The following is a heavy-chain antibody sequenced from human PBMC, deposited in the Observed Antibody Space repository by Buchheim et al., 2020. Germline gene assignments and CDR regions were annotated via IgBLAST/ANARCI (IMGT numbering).Heavy chain of an antibody. D-gene: IGHD3-10*01. CDR3: ARILRLRGQLWFDP. J-gene: IGHJ5*02. CDR1: GFTVSSNY. V-gene: IGHV3-66*01. CDR2: IYSGGST. Sequence: EVQLVESGGGLVQPGGSLRLSCAASGFTVSSNYMSWVRQAPGKGLEWVSVIYSGGSTYYADSVKGRYTISRDNSKNTLYLQMNSLRAEDTAVYYCARILRLRGQLWFDPWGQGTL.